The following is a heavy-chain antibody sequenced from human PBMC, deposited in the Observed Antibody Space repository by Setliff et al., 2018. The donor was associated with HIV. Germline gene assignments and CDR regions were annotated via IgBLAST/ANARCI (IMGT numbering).Heavy chain of an antibody. CDR1: GFTFSDYY. J-gene: IGHJ3*01. Sequence: GGSLRLSCASSGFTFSDYYMSWIRQAPGKGLEWVSYISSSGSYTNYADSVKGRFTISRDNAKNSLYLQMSSLRADDTAVYYCVREWVADPWGQGTMVTVSS. D-gene: IGHD1-26*01. CDR3: VREWVADP. CDR2: ISSSGSYT. V-gene: IGHV3-11*05.